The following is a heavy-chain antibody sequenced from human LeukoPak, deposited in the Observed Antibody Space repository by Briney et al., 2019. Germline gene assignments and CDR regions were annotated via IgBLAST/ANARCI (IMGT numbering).Heavy chain of an antibody. J-gene: IGHJ4*02. CDR1: DGSINNYY. Sequence: PSETLSLTCTVSDGSINNYYWSWIRQPPGKGLEWLGYIYYSGSTNYNPSLKSRVTISLDTSKNQFSVKLSSVTAADTAVYYCARLRPRSYSSGWYYFDYWGQGTLVTVSS. V-gene: IGHV4-59*08. D-gene: IGHD6-19*01. CDR3: ARLRPRSYSSGWYYFDY. CDR2: IYYSGST.